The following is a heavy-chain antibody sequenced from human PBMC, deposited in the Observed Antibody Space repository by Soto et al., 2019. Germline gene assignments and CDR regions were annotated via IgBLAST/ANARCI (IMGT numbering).Heavy chain of an antibody. D-gene: IGHD4-17*01. CDR1: GYTFTSYG. CDR3: ARDRAVTTPGLRAFDI. Sequence: ASVKVSCKASGYTFTSYGISWVRQAPGQGLEWMGWISAYNGNTNYAQKLQGRVTMTTDTSTSTAHMELRSLRSDDTAVYYCARDRAVTTPGLRAFDIWGQGTMVTVSS. J-gene: IGHJ3*02. CDR2: ISAYNGNT. V-gene: IGHV1-18*01.